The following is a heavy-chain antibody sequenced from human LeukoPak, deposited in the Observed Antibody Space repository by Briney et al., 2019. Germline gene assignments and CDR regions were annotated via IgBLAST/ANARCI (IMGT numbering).Heavy chain of an antibody. CDR2: INWNGGST. Sequence: GGSLRFSCAASGFTFDDYGMSWVRQAPGKGMEWVSGINWNGGSTGYADSVKGRFTISRDNAKNSLYLQMNSLRAEDTALYYCARDWEESSWLDYWGQGTLVTVSS. D-gene: IGHD6-13*01. J-gene: IGHJ4*02. CDR1: GFTFDDYG. V-gene: IGHV3-20*04. CDR3: ARDWEESSWLDY.